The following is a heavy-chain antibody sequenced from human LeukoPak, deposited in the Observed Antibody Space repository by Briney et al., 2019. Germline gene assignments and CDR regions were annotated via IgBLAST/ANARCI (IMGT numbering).Heavy chain of an antibody. CDR3: ARLVGRGERQQLMDY. CDR1: GGSIGGSTYY. D-gene: IGHD6-13*01. J-gene: IGHJ4*02. CDR2: VYSTGST. V-gene: IGHV4-39*01. Sequence: PSETLSLTCNVSGGSIGGSTYYWGWIRQPPGKGLEWIGNVYSTGSTYYNPSLNSRLTISVHTSTNQFSLNVNSVTAADTAVYYCARLVGRGERQQLMDYWGRGTLVTVSS.